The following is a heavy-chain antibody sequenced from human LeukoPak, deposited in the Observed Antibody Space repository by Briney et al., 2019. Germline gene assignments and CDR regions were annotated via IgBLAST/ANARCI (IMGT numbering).Heavy chain of an antibody. Sequence: GGSLRLSCAASGFTFSSYAMSWVRQAPGKGLEWVSAISGSGGSTYYADSVKGRFTISRDKSKNTLYLQMNSLRAEDTAVYYCAKDLEVVAVATSQDYWGQGTLVTVSS. CDR3: AKDLEVVAVATSQDY. D-gene: IGHD2-15*01. J-gene: IGHJ4*02. CDR2: ISGSGGST. CDR1: GFTFSSYA. V-gene: IGHV3-23*01.